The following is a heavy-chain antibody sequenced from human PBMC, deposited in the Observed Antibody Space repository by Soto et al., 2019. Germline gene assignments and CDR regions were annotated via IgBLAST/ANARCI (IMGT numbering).Heavy chain of an antibody. CDR1: GYTFTSYY. Sequence: ASVKVSCKASGYTFTSYYMHWVRQAPGQGLEWMGIINPSGGSTSYAQKFQGRVTMTRDTSTSTVYMELSSLRSEDTAVYSCARDLFGPPAHCSSTSCPTDGAFDIWGQGTMVTVSS. CDR2: INPSGGST. CDR3: ARDLFGPPAHCSSTSCPTDGAFDI. D-gene: IGHD2-2*01. J-gene: IGHJ3*02. V-gene: IGHV1-46*01.